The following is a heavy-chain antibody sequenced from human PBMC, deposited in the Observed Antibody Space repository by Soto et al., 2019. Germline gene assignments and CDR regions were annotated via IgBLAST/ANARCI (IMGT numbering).Heavy chain of an antibody. CDR3: ASGWFGPDV. V-gene: IGHV3-74*01. D-gene: IGHD3-10*01. CDR2: IDKAGTDS. J-gene: IGHJ6*03. Sequence: EVQLVESGGGLVQPGGSLRLSCAASEFTFSGRSVHWVRQAPGKGLVWVSGIDKAGTDSTYADSVKGRFTSSRDNAKNTVYLQMNSLRVEDTAVYYCASGWFGPDVCGKGTTVTVSS. CDR1: EFTFSGRS.